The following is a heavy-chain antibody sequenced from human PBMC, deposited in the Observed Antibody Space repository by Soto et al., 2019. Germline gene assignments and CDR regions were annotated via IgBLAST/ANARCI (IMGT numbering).Heavy chain of an antibody. CDR2: IWYDGSNK. D-gene: IGHD3-22*01. CDR1: GFPFSSYG. J-gene: IGHJ4*02. Sequence: GGSLRLSCAASGFPFSSYGMHWVRQAPGKGLEWVAVIWYDGSNKYYADSVKGRFTISRDNSKNTLYLQMNSLRAEDTAVYYCARDRYDSSGYYAHWGQGTLVTVSS. CDR3: ARDRYDSSGYYAH. V-gene: IGHV3-33*08.